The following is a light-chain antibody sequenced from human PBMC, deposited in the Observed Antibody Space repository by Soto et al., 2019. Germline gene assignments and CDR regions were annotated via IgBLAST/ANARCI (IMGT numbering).Light chain of an antibody. V-gene: IGKV1-8*01. CDR2: AAS. CDR1: QGISSY. J-gene: IGKJ1*01. CDR3: QQYYSYPPT. Sequence: AIRMTQSPSSLSASTGDRVTITCRASQGISSYLAWYQQKPGKAPKLLIYAASTLQSGVPSRFSGSGSGTDFTLTIRCLQSEDSSTYYCQQYYSYPPTFGQGTKVDIK.